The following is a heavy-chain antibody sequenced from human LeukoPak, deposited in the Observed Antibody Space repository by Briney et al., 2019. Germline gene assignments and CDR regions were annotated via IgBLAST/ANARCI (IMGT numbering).Heavy chain of an antibody. CDR3: ARDFVDPYYYYGMDV. Sequence: SETLSLTCTVSGGSISSYYWSWIRQPAGKGLEWIGRIYTSGSTNYNPSLKSRVTMSVDTSKKQFSLKLSSVTAADTAVYYCARDFVDPYYYYGMDVWGQGTTVTVSS. CDR1: GGSISSYY. V-gene: IGHV4-4*07. CDR2: IYTSGST. J-gene: IGHJ6*02. D-gene: IGHD3/OR15-3a*01.